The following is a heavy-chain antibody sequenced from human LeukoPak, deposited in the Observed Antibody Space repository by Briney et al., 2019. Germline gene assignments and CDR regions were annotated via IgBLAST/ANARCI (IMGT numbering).Heavy chain of an antibody. V-gene: IGHV3-33*06. CDR2: IWYDGSNK. CDR3: AKGKYNRDAFDI. Sequence: GGSLRLSCAASGFTFSSYGMHWVRQAPGKGLEWVAVIWYDGSNKYYADSVKGRFTISRDNSKNTLYLQMNSLRAEDTAVFYCAKGKYNRDAFDIWGLGTMVTVSS. CDR1: GFTFSSYG. D-gene: IGHD6-6*01. J-gene: IGHJ3*02.